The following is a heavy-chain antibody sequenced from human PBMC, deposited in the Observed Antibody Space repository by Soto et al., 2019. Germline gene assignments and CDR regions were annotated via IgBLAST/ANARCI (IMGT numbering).Heavy chain of an antibody. CDR3: ARESPDSSGYVPDV. J-gene: IGHJ4*02. D-gene: IGHD3-22*01. CDR1: GGSISSSSYY. V-gene: IGHV4-39*07. Sequence: SETLSLTCTVYGGSISSSSYYWGWIRQPPGKGLDWIGSIYYSGSTYYNPSLKSRVTISVDTSKNQFSLKLSSVTAADTAVYYCARESPDSSGYVPDVWGQGTLVTVSS. CDR2: IYYSGST.